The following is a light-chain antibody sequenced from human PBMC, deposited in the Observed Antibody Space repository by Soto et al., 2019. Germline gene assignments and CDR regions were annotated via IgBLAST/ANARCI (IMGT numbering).Light chain of an antibody. CDR1: SSDVGSYKY. Sequence: QSALTQPPSASGSPGQSVTISCTGTSSDVGSYKYVSWYQQHPGKVPKFMIYEVNKRPSGVPDRFSGSKSGNTASLTVSGLQAEDEADYYCVSYAGSDNWVFGGGTKLTVL. V-gene: IGLV2-8*01. J-gene: IGLJ3*02. CDR3: VSYAGSDNWV. CDR2: EVN.